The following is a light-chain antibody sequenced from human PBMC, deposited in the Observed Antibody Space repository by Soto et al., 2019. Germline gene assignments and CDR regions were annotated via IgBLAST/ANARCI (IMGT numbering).Light chain of an antibody. V-gene: IGKV1-5*03. CDR3: QQYDSYSLFT. Sequence: DIQLTQSPSTLSASVGDRVTIACRASQSFSGWLAWYQQKPGKAPKLLIYKASSLQTGVPSRFSGSGSGTEFTLTISSRQPDDFATYYCQQYDSYSLFTFGPGTKVDIK. J-gene: IGKJ3*01. CDR2: KAS. CDR1: QSFSGW.